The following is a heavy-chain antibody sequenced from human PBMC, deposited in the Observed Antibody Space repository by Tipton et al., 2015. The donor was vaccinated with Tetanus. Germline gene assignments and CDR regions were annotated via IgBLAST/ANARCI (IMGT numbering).Heavy chain of an antibody. CDR2: ISSSGNTI. J-gene: IGHJ4*02. Sequence: SLRLSCAASGFTFSSYEMNWVRQAPGKGLEWVSYISSSGNTINYADSVRGRFTISRDNAKNSLHLQMNSLRAEDTAVYYCASGWGHFYDSSGYYLAKDSWGQGTLVTVSS. CDR3: ASGWGHFYDSSGYYLAKDS. D-gene: IGHD3-22*01. V-gene: IGHV3-48*03. CDR1: GFTFSSYE.